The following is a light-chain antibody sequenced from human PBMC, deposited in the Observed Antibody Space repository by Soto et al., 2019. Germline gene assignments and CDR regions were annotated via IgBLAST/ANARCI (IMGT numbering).Light chain of an antibody. CDR2: GAS. J-gene: IGKJ1*01. Sequence: EIVMTQSPVTLSVSPGESATLSCRASQSVSSNLAWYQQKPGQAPRLLIYGASTRATGIPARFSGSGSGTEFTLTISSLQSEDFAVYYCQQYGTSSRTFGQGTKVDIK. CDR1: QSVSSN. V-gene: IGKV3-15*01. CDR3: QQYGTSSRT.